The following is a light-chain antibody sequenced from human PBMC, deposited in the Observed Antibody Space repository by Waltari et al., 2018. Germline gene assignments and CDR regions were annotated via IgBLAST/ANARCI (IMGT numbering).Light chain of an antibody. V-gene: IGKV1-27*01. CDR2: STS. CDR1: QHIYTY. Sequence: DIQMTQSPSSLSSSVGDRVTITCRASQHIYTYLAWYQQKPGKVPKLLLHSTSTFQTGVSSRFSGSGSGNDFTFTISSLQPGEVATYYCHRYNSAPVTFGPGTRVDIK. CDR3: HRYNSAPVT. J-gene: IGKJ3*01.